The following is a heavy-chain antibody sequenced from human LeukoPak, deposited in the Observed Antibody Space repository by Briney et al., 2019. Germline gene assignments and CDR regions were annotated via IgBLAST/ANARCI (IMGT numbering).Heavy chain of an antibody. Sequence: GGSLRLSCAASGFTFSNAWMSWVRQAPGKGLEWVGRIKSKTDGGTTDYAASVKGRFTISRDDSKNTLYLQMNSLKTEDTAVYYCTTILRIAAAGPFDYWGQGTLVTVSS. J-gene: IGHJ4*02. CDR2: IKSKTDGGTT. V-gene: IGHV3-15*01. D-gene: IGHD6-13*01. CDR3: TTILRIAAAGPFDY. CDR1: GFTFSNAW.